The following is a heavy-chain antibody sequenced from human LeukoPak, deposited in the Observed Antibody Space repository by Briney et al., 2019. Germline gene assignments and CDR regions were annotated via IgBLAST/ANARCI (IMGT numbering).Heavy chain of an antibody. J-gene: IGHJ5*02. D-gene: IGHD3-10*01. CDR2: IIPICGTA. CDR1: GGTFSSYA. CDR3: ARGMVRGVISPNWFDP. Sequence: SVKVSCKASGGTFSSYAISWVRQAPGQGLEWMGGIIPICGTANYAQKFQGRVTITTDESTSTAYMELSSLRSEDTAVYYCARGMVRGVISPNWFDPWGQGTLVTVSS. V-gene: IGHV1-69*05.